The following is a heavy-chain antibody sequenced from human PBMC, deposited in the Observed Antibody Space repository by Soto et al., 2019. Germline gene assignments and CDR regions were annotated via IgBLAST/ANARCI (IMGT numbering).Heavy chain of an antibody. CDR2: IYHSGST. CDR1: GYSISTDSS. CDR3: ATARDGGTNHWFDP. V-gene: IGHV4-38-2*01. J-gene: IGHJ5*02. Sequence: AETLSLTCAVSGYSISTDSSWGWLRQPPGKGLEWIGSIYHSGSTYYNPPIKSGVTTSADTSKKHSPLKLSSVIAADTAVYYCATARDGGTNHWFDPWGQGTLVTVSS. D-gene: IGHD1-1*01.